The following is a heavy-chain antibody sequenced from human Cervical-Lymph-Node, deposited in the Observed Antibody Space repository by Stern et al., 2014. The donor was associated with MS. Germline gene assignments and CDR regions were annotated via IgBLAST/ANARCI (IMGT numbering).Heavy chain of an antibody. CDR2: LHPNSDDP. D-gene: IGHD1-26*01. J-gene: IGHJ4*02. Sequence: VQLVESGTQMQKPGASVKVSCKASGYTFTAFFIHWVRQVPGQALEWMGRLHPNSDDPTYAQNFRDRVTLTSDTSIGTAYLELSRLTSADTAVYYCAREATRIVVGIDYWGQGTQVTVSS. V-gene: IGHV1-2*06. CDR3: AREATRIVVGIDY. CDR1: GYTFTAFF.